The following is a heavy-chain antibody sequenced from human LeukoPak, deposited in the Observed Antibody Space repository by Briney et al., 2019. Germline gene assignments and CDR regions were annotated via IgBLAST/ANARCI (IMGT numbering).Heavy chain of an antibody. Sequence: SVKVSCKASAVSFDSYTFNWVRQAPGQGLQWMGRIIPILNTPNYAQNFQGRVAITADKSTSTAYMELSSLRSEDTAIYYCARAYYGGLAVSGPFDFWGQGTLVTVSS. D-gene: IGHD6-19*01. CDR1: AVSFDSYT. J-gene: IGHJ4*02. V-gene: IGHV1-69*08. CDR2: IIPILNTP. CDR3: ARAYYGGLAVSGPFDF.